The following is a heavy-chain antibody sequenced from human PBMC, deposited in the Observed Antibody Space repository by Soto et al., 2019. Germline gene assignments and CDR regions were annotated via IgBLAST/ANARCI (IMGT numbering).Heavy chain of an antibody. V-gene: IGHV4-30-4*08. Sequence: PSETLSLTCTVSGGSISSGGYYWSWIRQHPGKGLEWIGYIYYSGSTYYNPSLMSRVSISVDRSKNQFSLNLNSVTAADTAVYYCARAHRDLQQLVHYYYGMDVWGQGTTVTVSS. CDR3: ARAHRDLQQLVHYYYGMDV. D-gene: IGHD6-13*01. J-gene: IGHJ6*02. CDR2: IYYSGST. CDR1: GGSISSGGYY.